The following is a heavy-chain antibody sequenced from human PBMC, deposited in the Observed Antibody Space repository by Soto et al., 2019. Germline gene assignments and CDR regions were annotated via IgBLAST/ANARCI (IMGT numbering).Heavy chain of an antibody. CDR1: GFTFSSYG. V-gene: IGHV3-30*18. CDR3: AKDLLHYYDSSGYYFVY. J-gene: IGHJ4*02. D-gene: IGHD3-22*01. Sequence: QVQLVESGGGVVQPGRSLRLSCAASGFTFSSYGMHWVRQAPGKGLEWVAVISYDGSNKYYADSVKGRFTISRDNSKNTLYLQMNSLRAEDTAVYYCAKDLLHYYDSSGYYFVYWGQGTLVTVSS. CDR2: ISYDGSNK.